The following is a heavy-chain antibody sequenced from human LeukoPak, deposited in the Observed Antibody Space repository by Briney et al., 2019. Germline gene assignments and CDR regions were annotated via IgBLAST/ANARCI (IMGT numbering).Heavy chain of an antibody. CDR2: ISYDGSNK. CDR3: ARPPYDFWSGPFDY. Sequence: GGSLRLSCAASGFTFSSYAMHRVRQAPGKGLEWVAVISYDGSNKYYADSVKGRFTISRDNSKNTLYLQMNSLRAEDTAVYYCARPPYDFWSGPFDYWGQGTLVTVSS. V-gene: IGHV3-30*04. D-gene: IGHD3-3*01. J-gene: IGHJ4*02. CDR1: GFTFSSYA.